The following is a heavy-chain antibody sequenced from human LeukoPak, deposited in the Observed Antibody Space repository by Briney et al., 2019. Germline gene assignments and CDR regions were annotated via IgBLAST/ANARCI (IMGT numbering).Heavy chain of an antibody. V-gene: IGHV3-74*01. D-gene: IGHD6-19*01. Sequence: PGGSLRLSCAASGFSFSSYWMRWVRQAPGKGLVWVSRINSDESTTTYADSVKGRFTISRDNAKNTLYLQMNSLRAEDTAVYYCARGSSRNLDYWGQGTLVTVSS. CDR1: GFSFSSYW. J-gene: IGHJ4*02. CDR3: ARGSSRNLDY. CDR2: INSDESTT.